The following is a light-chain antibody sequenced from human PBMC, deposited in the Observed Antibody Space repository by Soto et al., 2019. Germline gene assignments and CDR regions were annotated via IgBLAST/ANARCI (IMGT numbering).Light chain of an antibody. J-gene: IGKJ2*01. V-gene: IGKV1-39*01. CDR1: QSISNY. CDR3: QQSYGTPYT. Sequence: DIQMTQSPSSLSASVGDRVTITCRTSQSISNYLSWYQQKPGKAPKLPIYAASSLQSGVPSRFSGSGSGTDFTLIISSLQPEDFATYFCQQSYGTPYTFGQGTKVDIK. CDR2: AAS.